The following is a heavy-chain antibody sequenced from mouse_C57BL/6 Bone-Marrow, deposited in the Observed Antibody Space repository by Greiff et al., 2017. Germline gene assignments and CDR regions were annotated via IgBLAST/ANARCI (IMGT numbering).Heavy chain of an antibody. Sequence: QVQLQQPGAELVMPGASVKLSCKASGYTFTSYWMHWVKQRPGQGLEWIGEIDPSDSYNNYNQKFKGKSTLTVDKSSSTAYMQLSSLTSEDSAVYYCARKGIYDYDGGFAYWGQGTLVTVSA. J-gene: IGHJ3*01. V-gene: IGHV1-69*01. CDR3: ARKGIYDYDGGFAY. D-gene: IGHD2-4*01. CDR1: GYTFTSYW. CDR2: IDPSDSYN.